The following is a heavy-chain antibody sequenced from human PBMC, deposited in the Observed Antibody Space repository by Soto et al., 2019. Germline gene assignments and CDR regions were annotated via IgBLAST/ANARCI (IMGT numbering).Heavy chain of an antibody. CDR3: AREGLDWSVEGMDV. V-gene: IGHV4-4*07. CDR1: GGSISSYY. D-gene: IGHD3-9*01. Sequence: QVHLQESGPGLVKPSETLSLTCTVSGGSISSYYWSWIRQPVGRGLEWIGHIYTSGSTTYNPSLRKRVTMSVDTSKHQFSLRLSSVTAADTAVYYCAREGLDWSVEGMDVWGRGTTGTVSS. CDR2: IYTSGST. J-gene: IGHJ6*02.